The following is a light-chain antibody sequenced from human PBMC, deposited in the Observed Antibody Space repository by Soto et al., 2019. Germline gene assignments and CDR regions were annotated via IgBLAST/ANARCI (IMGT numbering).Light chain of an antibody. Sequence: QSLLTQPASVSGSPGQSITIPCTGTSSDVGGYNYVSWFQHRPGKAPKLMIYEVSNRPSGVPNRFSASKYGNTASLTIPGLQAEDEAYYFCRSYTDGGSLSVFGTGTKVTVL. CDR1: SSDVGGYNY. CDR3: RSYTDGGSLSV. V-gene: IGLV2-14*01. J-gene: IGLJ1*01. CDR2: EVS.